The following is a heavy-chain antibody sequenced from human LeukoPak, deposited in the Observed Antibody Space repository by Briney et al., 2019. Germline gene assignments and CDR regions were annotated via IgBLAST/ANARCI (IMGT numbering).Heavy chain of an antibody. J-gene: IGHJ1*01. V-gene: IGHV1-2*02. CDR3: ARKIAVAAYLYFQH. D-gene: IGHD6-19*01. CDR2: INPNSGGT. CDR1: GYTFTGYY. Sequence: ASVKVSCKASGYTFTGYYMHWVRQAPGQGLEWMGWINPNSGGTNYAQKFQGRVTMTRDTSISTDYMELSRLRSDDTAVYYCARKIAVAAYLYFQHWGQGTLVTVSP.